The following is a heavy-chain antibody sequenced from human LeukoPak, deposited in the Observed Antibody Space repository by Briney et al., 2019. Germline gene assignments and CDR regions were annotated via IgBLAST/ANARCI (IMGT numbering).Heavy chain of an antibody. Sequence: SETLSLTCTVSGGSISNYYWSWIRQPPGKELEWIGYIYYIGSTNYNPSLKRRVTISVDTSKNQFSLKLSSVTAADTAVYYCARPYYDFWSGYYTGFDYWGQGTLVTVSS. J-gene: IGHJ4*02. CDR3: ARPYYDFWSGYYTGFDY. D-gene: IGHD3-3*01. CDR2: IYYIGST. V-gene: IGHV4-59*12. CDR1: GGSISNYY.